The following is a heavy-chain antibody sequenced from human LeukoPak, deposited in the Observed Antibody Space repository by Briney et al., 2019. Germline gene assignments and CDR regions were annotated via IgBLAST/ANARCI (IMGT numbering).Heavy chain of an antibody. Sequence: SQTLSLTCAISGDSVSSNSAAWNWIRQSPSRGLEWLGRTYYRSKWYNDYAVSVKSRITINPDTSKNQFSLQLNSVTPEDTAVYYCARMGIGRITMVRGVVTSKNYFDYWDQGTLVTVSS. CDR2: TYYRSKWYN. J-gene: IGHJ4*02. V-gene: IGHV6-1*01. CDR1: GDSVSSNSAA. CDR3: ARMGIGRITMVRGVVTSKNYFDY. D-gene: IGHD3-10*01.